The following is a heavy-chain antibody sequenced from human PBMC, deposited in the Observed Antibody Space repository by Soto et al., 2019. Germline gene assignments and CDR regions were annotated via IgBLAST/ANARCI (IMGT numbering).Heavy chain of an antibody. CDR1: GCTFTSYG. CDR2: ISAYNGNT. J-gene: IGHJ4*02. CDR3: ARYIKNWSEVYFGY. V-gene: IGHV1-18*01. Sequence: QFQLVQTGAELKNPGASVKVAFKASGCTFTSYGISWVRHAPGQGLEGMGWISAYNGNTNYAQKLQGRVTMTTDTSTSTAYMELRTLTSDDTAVYYCARYIKNWSEVYFGYWGQGTLGNGSS. D-gene: IGHD1-1*01.